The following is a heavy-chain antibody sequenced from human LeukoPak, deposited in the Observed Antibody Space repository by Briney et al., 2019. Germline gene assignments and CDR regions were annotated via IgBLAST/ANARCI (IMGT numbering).Heavy chain of an antibody. V-gene: IGHV1-8*01. CDR1: GYTFTSYD. CDR2: MNPNSGNT. J-gene: IGHJ4*02. CDR3: ARSWAGSSSWYAFLDY. D-gene: IGHD6-13*01. Sequence: GASVKVSCKASGYTFTSYDINWVRQATGQGLEWMGWMNPNSGNTGYAQKFQGRVTMTRNTSISTAYMELSSLRSEDTAVYYCARSWAGSSSWYAFLDYWGQGTLVTVSS.